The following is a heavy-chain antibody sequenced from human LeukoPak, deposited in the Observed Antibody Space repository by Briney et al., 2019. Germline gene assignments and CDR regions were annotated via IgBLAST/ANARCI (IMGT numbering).Heavy chain of an antibody. D-gene: IGHD3-22*01. Sequence: GGFLRLSCAASGFTFSSYSMNWVRQAPGKGLEWVSSISSSSSYVYYADSVKGRFTISRDNAKNSLYLQMNSLRAEDTAVYYCGEGRGGYDSSGYYDYWGQGTLVTVSS. CDR3: GEGRGGYDSSGYYDY. CDR2: ISSSSSYV. V-gene: IGHV3-21*01. J-gene: IGHJ4*02. CDR1: GFTFSSYS.